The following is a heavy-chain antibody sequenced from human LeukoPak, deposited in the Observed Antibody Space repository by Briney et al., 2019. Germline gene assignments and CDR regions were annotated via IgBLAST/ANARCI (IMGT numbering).Heavy chain of an antibody. V-gene: IGHV3-30-3*01. CDR2: ISHDGSNK. CDR3: ARGTHIVVVTGGFDY. D-gene: IGHD2-21*02. CDR1: GFTFSSYP. Sequence: PGESLRLSCAASGFTFSSYPMHWVRQTPGKGLEWVAVISHDGSNKYYADSVKGRFTISRDNSKNTLYVQMNSLRAEDTAVYYCARGTHIVVVTGGFDYWGQGTLVTVSS. J-gene: IGHJ4*02.